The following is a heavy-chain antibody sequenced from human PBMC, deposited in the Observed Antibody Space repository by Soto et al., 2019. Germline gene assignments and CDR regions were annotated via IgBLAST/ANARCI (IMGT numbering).Heavy chain of an antibody. J-gene: IGHJ4*02. CDR2: FYYSGST. CDR1: GGSISSSSYY. V-gene: IGHV4-39*01. D-gene: IGHD3-10*01. Sequence: QLQLQESGPGLVKPSETLSLTCTVSGGSISSSSYYWGWIRQPPGKGLEWIGTFYYSGSTYYNPSLKSRVTISVDTSDNQFSRKLSSVTAADTAVYYCARQVVDGTLAGSGSFDYWGQGTLVTVSS. CDR3: ARQVVDGTLAGSGSFDY.